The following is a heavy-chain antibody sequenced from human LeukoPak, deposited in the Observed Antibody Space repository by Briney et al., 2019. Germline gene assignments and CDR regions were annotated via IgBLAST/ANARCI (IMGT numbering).Heavy chain of an antibody. D-gene: IGHD3-22*01. CDR3: ATSHSDSSGYYFFMSEYYFDY. CDR1: GYSFTSYW. V-gene: IGHV5-51*01. CDR2: IYPGDSDT. Sequence: GESLQISCKGSGYSFTSYWIGWVRQMPGKGLEWMGIIYPGDSDTRYSPSFQGQVTISADKSISTAYLQWSSLKASDTAMYYCATSHSDSSGYYFFMSEYYFDYWGQGTLVTVSS. J-gene: IGHJ4*02.